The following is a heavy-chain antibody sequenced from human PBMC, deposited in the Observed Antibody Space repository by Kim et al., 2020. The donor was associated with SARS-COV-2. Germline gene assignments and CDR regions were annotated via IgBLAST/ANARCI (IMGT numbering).Heavy chain of an antibody. V-gene: IGHV1-69*13. J-gene: IGHJ4*02. CDR1: GGTFSSYA. Sequence: SVKVSCKASGGTFSSYAISWVRQAPGQGLEWMGGIIPIFGTANYAQKFQGRVTITADESTSTAYMELSSLRSEDTAVYYCARSFDAGYCSGGSCYCAYWGQGTLVTVSS. CDR2: IIPIFGTA. CDR3: ARSFDAGYCSGGSCYCAY. D-gene: IGHD2-15*01.